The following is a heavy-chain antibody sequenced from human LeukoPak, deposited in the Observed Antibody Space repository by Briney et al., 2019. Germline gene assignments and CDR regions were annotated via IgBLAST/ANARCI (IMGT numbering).Heavy chain of an antibody. CDR2: ISNSGTTV. J-gene: IGHJ3*02. D-gene: IGHD1-26*01. Sequence: PGGSLRLSCTASGFTFSTYNMNWVRQAPRKGLEWLSYISNSGTTVYYADSVKGRFTISRDNAAESLYLQMNSLRDEDTAVYYCARDMWTREAFDIWGQGTMVTVSS. CDR3: ARDMWTREAFDI. CDR1: GFTFSTYN. V-gene: IGHV3-48*02.